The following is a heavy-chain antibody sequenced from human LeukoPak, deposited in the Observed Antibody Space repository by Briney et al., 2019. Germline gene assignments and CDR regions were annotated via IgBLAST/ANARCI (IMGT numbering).Heavy chain of an antibody. V-gene: IGHV4-59*08. CDR1: GGSISTYY. Sequence: SETLSLTCTVSGGSISTYYWSWIRQPPGKGLEWIGDIYYSGSTNYNPSLKSRVTISVDTSKNQFSLRLSSVTAADTAVYYSARLASGSYGPLTPFDYWGQGTLVTVSS. D-gene: IGHD1-26*01. CDR2: IYYSGST. CDR3: ARLASGSYGPLTPFDY. J-gene: IGHJ4*02.